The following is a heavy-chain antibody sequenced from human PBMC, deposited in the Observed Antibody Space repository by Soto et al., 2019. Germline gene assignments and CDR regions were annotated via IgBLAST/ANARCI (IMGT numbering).Heavy chain of an antibody. J-gene: IGHJ4*02. Sequence: QLQLQESGPGLVKPSETLSLTCTVSGGSISSSSYYWGWIRQPPGKGLEWIGSIYYSGSTYYNPSLTSRVTISVGTSKNQFSLKLSSVTAADTAVYYCARHEVVTFFGVVTYFDYWGQGTLVTVSS. CDR3: ARHEVVTFFGVVTYFDY. V-gene: IGHV4-39*01. CDR1: GGSISSSSYY. CDR2: IYYSGST. D-gene: IGHD3-3*01.